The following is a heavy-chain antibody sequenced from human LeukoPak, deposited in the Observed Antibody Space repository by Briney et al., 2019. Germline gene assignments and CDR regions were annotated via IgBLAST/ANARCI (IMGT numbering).Heavy chain of an antibody. Sequence: PGGSLRLSCAASGFTFSTQWMNWVRQAPGKGLEWVAVIWHDGTYISYGDSVRGRFTISRDNSKNTLYLQMNSLRAEDTAVYYCAREGPTTAVGSGAPDIWGLGTMVTVSS. CDR2: IWHDGTYI. V-gene: IGHV3-33*08. D-gene: IGHD6-13*01. CDR1: GFTFSTQW. CDR3: AREGPTTAVGSGAPDI. J-gene: IGHJ3*02.